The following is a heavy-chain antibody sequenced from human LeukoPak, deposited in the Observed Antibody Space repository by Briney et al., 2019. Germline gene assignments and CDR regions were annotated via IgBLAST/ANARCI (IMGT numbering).Heavy chain of an antibody. Sequence: SVKLSCKVSGGTFSNYAISWGRQAPGQGLEWVGRSIPILGIADYAPKFQGRVTITADKSTSTAYMELSRLRSEDTVVYYCASYVVREVVPARYEEGTYYYYGMDVWGQGTAVTVSS. V-gene: IGHV1-69*04. CDR3: ASYVVREVVPARYEEGTYYYYGMDV. D-gene: IGHD2-2*01. J-gene: IGHJ6*02. CDR1: GGTFSNYA. CDR2: SIPILGIA.